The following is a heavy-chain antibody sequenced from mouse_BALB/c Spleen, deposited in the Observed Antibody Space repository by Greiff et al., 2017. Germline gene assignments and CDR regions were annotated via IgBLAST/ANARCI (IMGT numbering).Heavy chain of an antibody. CDR3: ASSDQDGDPRLFAY. Sequence: EVQLQESGGGLVQPGGSRKLSCAASGFTFSSFGMHWVRQAPEKGLEWVAYISSGSSTIYYAGTVKGRITISRDNPKNTLFLQMTSLRSEDTAMYYCASSDQDGDPRLFAYWGQGTLVTVSA. V-gene: IGHV5-17*02. J-gene: IGHJ3*01. CDR2: ISSGSSTI. D-gene: IGHD2-13*01. CDR1: GFTFSSFG.